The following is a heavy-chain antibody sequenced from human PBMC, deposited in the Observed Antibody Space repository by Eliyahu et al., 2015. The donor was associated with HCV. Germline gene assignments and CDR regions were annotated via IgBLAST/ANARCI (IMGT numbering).Heavy chain of an antibody. CDR1: GGSVXNVRYY. CDR2: LYTSGNT. V-gene: IGHV4-61*02. CDR3: ASLSASGTLPDS. Sequence: QVQLQESGPGLVKASQTLSLTCTVSGGSVXNVRYYWRWIRQPAGKGLEWIGRLYTSGNTNYDPSLKSRVTMSIDTSKNQFSLKLSSVTAADTAVYYCASLSASGTLPDSWGQGTLVTVSS. J-gene: IGHJ4*02. D-gene: IGHD1-1*01.